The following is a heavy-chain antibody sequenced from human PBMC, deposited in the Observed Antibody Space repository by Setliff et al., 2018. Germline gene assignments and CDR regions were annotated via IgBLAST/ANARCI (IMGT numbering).Heavy chain of an antibody. CDR2: IYTGGST. J-gene: IGHJ6*02. Sequence: PGGSLRLSCAASGFTVRSYYMTWVRQAPGKGLEWVSVIYTGGSTYYADSVKGRFTISRDDSNNTLYLQMTSLRAEDTAVYYCTRDHVYGSQYYYYYYGMDVWGQGTTVTVSS. CDR3: TRDHVYGSQYYYYYYGMDV. D-gene: IGHD3-10*01. V-gene: IGHV3-66*01. CDR1: GFTVRSYY.